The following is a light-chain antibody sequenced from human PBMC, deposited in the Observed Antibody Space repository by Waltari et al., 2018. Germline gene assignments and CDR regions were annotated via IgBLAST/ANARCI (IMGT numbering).Light chain of an antibody. CDR3: LLYYGSVRV. V-gene: IGLV7-43*01. CDR1: PGPVTSHYY. CDR2: NTN. J-gene: IGLJ3*02. Sequence: QTVVTPEPSLTVSPGGTVPLTCSSSPGPVTSHYYSNWFQQNPGQAPRALIYNTNNKYFWTPARFSGSLLGVKAALTLSGVQPEDEADYYCLLYYGSVRVFGGGTKLTVL.